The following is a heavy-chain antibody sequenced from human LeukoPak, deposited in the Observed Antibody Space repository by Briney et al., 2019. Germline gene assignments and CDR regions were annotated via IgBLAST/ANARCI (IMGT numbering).Heavy chain of an antibody. CDR1: GFTVSSNY. CDR2: ISGSGGST. D-gene: IGHD3-10*01. Sequence: PGGSLRLSCAASGFTVSSNYMSWVRQAPGKGLEWVSAISGSGGSTYYADSVKGRFTISRDNSKNTLYLQMNSLRAEDTAVYYCAKGYYGSGTYGWFDPWGQGTLVTVSS. CDR3: AKGYYGSGTYGWFDP. V-gene: IGHV3-23*01. J-gene: IGHJ5*02.